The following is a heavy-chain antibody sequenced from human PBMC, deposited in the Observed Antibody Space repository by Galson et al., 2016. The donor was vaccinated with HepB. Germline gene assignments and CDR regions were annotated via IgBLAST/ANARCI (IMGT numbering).Heavy chain of an antibody. Sequence: SVKVSCKASGYTFTDYYLHWVRQAPGQGLEWMGIINPSGGRTNYAQKFQDTVTMTRDTSTSTVYMELTRLTSEDTAVYYCARGKLSYSSNWFFDYWGLGTLVTVSS. J-gene: IGHJ4*02. CDR1: GYTFTDYY. D-gene: IGHD6-13*01. CDR3: ARGKLSYSSNWFFDY. V-gene: IGHV1-46*01. CDR2: INPSGGRT.